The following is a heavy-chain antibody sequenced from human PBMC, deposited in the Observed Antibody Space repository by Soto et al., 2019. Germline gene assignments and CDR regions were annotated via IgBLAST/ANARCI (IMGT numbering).Heavy chain of an antibody. CDR3: ARENGVAVATILYYFDY. Sequence: QVHLVQSGAEVKKAGSSVKVSCKAPGGTFKNNGISWVRQAPGQGLEWMGGIIPVFGTTNYAHKFQGRLTITADDFTSTVYMELSRLRYEDTAVYYCARENGVAVATILYYFDYWGPGTLVTVSS. J-gene: IGHJ4*02. D-gene: IGHD5-12*01. CDR2: IIPVFGTT. V-gene: IGHV1-69*01. CDR1: GGTFKNNG.